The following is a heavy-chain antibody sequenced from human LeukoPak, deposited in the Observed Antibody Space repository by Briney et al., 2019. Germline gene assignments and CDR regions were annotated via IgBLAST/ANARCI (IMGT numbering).Heavy chain of an antibody. Sequence: PGGSLRLSCAASGFTVSSNYMSWVRQAPGKGLEWVSVIYSGGSTYYADSVKGRFTISRDNSKNTLYLQMNSLRAEDRAGYYCVRDPDSYDSSGYGAFDIWAKGQWSPSLQ. J-gene: IGHJ3*02. V-gene: IGHV3-66*01. CDR3: VRDPDSYDSSGYGAFDI. CDR2: IYSGGST. D-gene: IGHD3-22*01. CDR1: GFTVSSNY.